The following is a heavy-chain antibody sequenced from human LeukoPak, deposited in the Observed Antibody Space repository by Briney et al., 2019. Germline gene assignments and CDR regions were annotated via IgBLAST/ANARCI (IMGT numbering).Heavy chain of an antibody. D-gene: IGHD2-15*01. CDR1: GGSISSSSYY. CDR3: ARGGYCSGGSCPDH. CDR2: IYYSGST. J-gene: IGHJ5*02. V-gene: IGHV4-39*01. Sequence: SETLSLTCTVSGGSISSSSYYWGWIRQPPGKGLEWIGSIYYSGSTYYNPSLKSRVTISVDTSKSQFSLKLSSVTAADTAVYYCARGGYCSGGSCPDHWGQGTLVTVSS.